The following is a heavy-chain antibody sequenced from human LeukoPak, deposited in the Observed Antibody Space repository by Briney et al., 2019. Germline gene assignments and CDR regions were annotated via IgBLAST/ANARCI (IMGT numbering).Heavy chain of an antibody. CDR3: ARDLIQLWTGRHNAFDI. CDR1: GFTFSDYY. D-gene: IGHD5-18*01. J-gene: IGHJ3*02. CDR2: ISSSGSTI. V-gene: IGHV3-11*01. Sequence: PGGSLRLSCAASGFTFSDYYMSWIRQAPGKGLEWVSYISSSGSTIYYADSVKGRFTISRDNAKNSLYLQMNSLRAEDTAVYYCARDLIQLWTGRHNAFDIWGQGTMVTVSS.